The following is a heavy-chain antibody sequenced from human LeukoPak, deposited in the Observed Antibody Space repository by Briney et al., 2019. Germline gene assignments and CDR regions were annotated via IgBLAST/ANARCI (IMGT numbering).Heavy chain of an antibody. CDR3: AKYCSSTNCYWA. Sequence: PGGSLRLSCAASGFTFSSYGLHWVSQAPGKGLEWVAFIRNDESNKYYADSVKGRFTISRDNSKNTVYLQMSSLRPEDTAMYCCAKYCSSTNCYWAWGQGTLVTVSS. J-gene: IGHJ4*02. D-gene: IGHD2-2*01. CDR1: GFTFSSYG. CDR2: IRNDESNK. V-gene: IGHV3-30*02.